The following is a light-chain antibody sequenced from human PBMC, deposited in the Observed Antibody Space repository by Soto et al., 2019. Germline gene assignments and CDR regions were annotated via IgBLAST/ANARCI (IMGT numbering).Light chain of an antibody. CDR3: QQYDNSRTWT. CDR2: GAS. Sequence: EIVLTQSPGTLSLSPGERATLSCRASQSVSSTYLAWYQQKPGQAPRLXIYGASSRATGIPDRFSGSGSGTDFTLTISRLEPEDFAVYYCQQYDNSRTWTFGQGTKVDIK. V-gene: IGKV3-20*01. J-gene: IGKJ1*01. CDR1: QSVSSTY.